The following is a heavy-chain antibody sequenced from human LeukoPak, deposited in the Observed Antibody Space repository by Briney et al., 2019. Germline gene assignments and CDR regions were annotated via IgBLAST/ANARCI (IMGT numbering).Heavy chain of an antibody. D-gene: IGHD1-26*01. CDR1: GYTFTGYY. V-gene: IGHV1-2*06. Sequence: GASVKVSCKASGYTFTGYYMHWVRQAPGQGLEWMGRINPNNGGTNYAQKFQGRVTMTRDTSISTDHMELSSLRSDDTAVYYCAHGGGSYADVWGQGTMVTVSS. CDR3: AHGGGSYADV. J-gene: IGHJ3*01. CDR2: INPNNGGT.